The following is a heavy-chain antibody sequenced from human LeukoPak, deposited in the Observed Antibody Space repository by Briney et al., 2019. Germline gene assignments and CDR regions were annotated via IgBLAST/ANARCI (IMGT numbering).Heavy chain of an antibody. CDR3: ARGPQFAPFDY. D-gene: IGHD3-16*01. CDR1: GGTFSSYA. V-gene: IGHV1-69*01. Sequence: SVRVSCKASGGTFSSYAISWVRQAPGQGVEWMGGIIPIFGTANYAQKFQGRVTITADESTSTAYMELSSLRSEDTAVYYCARGPQFAPFDYWGQGALVTVSS. J-gene: IGHJ4*02. CDR2: IIPIFGTA.